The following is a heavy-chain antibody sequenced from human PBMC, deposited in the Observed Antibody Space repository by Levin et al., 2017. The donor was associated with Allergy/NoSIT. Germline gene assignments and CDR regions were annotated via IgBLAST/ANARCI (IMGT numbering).Heavy chain of an antibody. V-gene: IGHV4-31*03. Sequence: SQTLSLTCTVSGGSISSGGYYWSWIRQHPGKGLEWIGYIYYSGSTYYNPSLKSRVTISVDTSKNQFSLKLSSVTAADTAVYYCARGKVEGVVTAIWFDPWGQGTLVTVSS. J-gene: IGHJ5*02. D-gene: IGHD2-21*02. CDR1: GGSISSGGYY. CDR2: IYYSGST. CDR3: ARGKVEGVVTAIWFDP.